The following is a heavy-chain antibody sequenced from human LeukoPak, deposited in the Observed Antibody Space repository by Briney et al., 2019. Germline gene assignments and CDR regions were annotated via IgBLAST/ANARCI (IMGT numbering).Heavy chain of an antibody. CDR2: IYSSGHT. Sequence: SETLSLTCTVSGGSISNYYWSWIRQPPGKGLEWIGYIYSSGHTNYNPSLKNRDTISVDTSKNQFSLNLTSVTAADTAVYYCARVDSSSWYSNYYYGMDVWGQGTTVTVSS. CDR3: ARVDSSSWYSNYYYGMDV. J-gene: IGHJ6*02. CDR1: GGSISNYY. V-gene: IGHV4-59*08. D-gene: IGHD6-13*01.